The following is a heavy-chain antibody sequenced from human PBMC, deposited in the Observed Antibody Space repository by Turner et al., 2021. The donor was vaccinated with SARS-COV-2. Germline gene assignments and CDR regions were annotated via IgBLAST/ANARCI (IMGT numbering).Heavy chain of an antibody. CDR3: ARHEVNSYDASGYYTSP. CDR2: VFHTGGT. J-gene: IGHJ5*02. D-gene: IGHD3-22*01. CDR1: GGNINHTHYS. V-gene: IGHV4-39*01. Sequence: QLQLQESGPRLVKPSETLSITCAVSGGNINHTHYSWGWIRRPPGTGLEWIGSVFHTGGTYYKSSLKRRVAISIDTSKNHFSLRLNSVTAADTAVYYCARHEVNSYDASGYYTSPWGQGILVTVSS.